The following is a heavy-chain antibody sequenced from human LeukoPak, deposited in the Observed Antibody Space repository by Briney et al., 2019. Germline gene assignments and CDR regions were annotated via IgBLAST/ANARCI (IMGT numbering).Heavy chain of an antibody. D-gene: IGHD1-26*01. CDR1: GFTFRSYA. J-gene: IGHJ6*03. CDR3: AKCMGATYYYYYMDV. Sequence: PGGSLRLSCQASGFTFRSYAMSWVRQAPGKGLEWVSGISGSGEDTYYADSVKGRFTISRDNSKNTLYLQMNSLRAEDTDISYCAKCMGATYYYYYMDVWGKGITVTVSS. CDR2: ISGSGEDT. V-gene: IGHV3-23*01.